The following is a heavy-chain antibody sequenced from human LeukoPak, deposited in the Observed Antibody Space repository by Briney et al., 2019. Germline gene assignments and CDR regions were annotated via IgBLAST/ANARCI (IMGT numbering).Heavy chain of an antibody. CDR2: IWYDGSNK. CDR3: ARRTYYYGSGSSVYYYYMDV. J-gene: IGHJ6*03. D-gene: IGHD3-10*01. CDR1: GFTFSSYG. Sequence: PGGSLRLSCAASGFTFSSYGMHWVRQAPGKGLEWVAVIWYDGSNKYYADSVKGRFTISRDNSKNTLYLQMNSLRAEDTAVYYCARRTYYYGSGSSVYYYYMDVWGKGTTVTVSS. V-gene: IGHV3-33*01.